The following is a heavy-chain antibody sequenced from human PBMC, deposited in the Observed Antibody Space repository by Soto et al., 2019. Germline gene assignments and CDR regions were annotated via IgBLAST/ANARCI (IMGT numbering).Heavy chain of an antibody. V-gene: IGHV3-74*01. D-gene: IGHD3-22*01. J-gene: IGHJ4*02. CDR1: GFTFRTYW. Sequence: EVQLVESGGGLVQLGGSLRLSCEASGFTFRTYWMHWVRQAPGKGLVWVSRIKSDGSGTYYADSVEGRFTISRDNAQNTLYLQINSLRAEDTAVYYCVRGDGAYHDGNGYLGRHWGQGTLVTVSS. CDR2: IKSDGSGT. CDR3: VRGDGAYHDGNGYLGRH.